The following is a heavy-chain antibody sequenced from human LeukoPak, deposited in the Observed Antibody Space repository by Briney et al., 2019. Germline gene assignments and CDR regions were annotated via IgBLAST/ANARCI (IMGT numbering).Heavy chain of an antibody. J-gene: IGHJ5*02. CDR1: GYTFTSYG. D-gene: IGHD1-14*01. CDR3: ARDPQRSGTRPPETNWSHP. Sequence: SVQVYCKSSGYTFTSYGITWVRQAPGQGLEWMGWISAYNGNTIYARNLQDRVNMTTDTSTRTAYKELRGLKSDDTAVYYCARDPQRSGTRPPETNWSHPWGQGTLVTVSS. CDR2: ISAYNGNT. V-gene: IGHV1-18*01.